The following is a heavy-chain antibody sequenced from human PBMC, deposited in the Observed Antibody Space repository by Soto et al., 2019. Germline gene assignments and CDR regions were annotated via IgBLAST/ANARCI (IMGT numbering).Heavy chain of an antibody. D-gene: IGHD2-8*01. Sequence: GESLKISCAASGFTFSSYGMHWVRQAPGKGLEWVAVIWYDGSNKYYADSVKGRFTISRDNSKNTLYLQMNSLRAEDTAVYYCARSPFVYGASDYWGQGTLVTVSS. CDR2: IWYDGSNK. CDR3: ARSPFVYGASDY. V-gene: IGHV3-33*01. CDR1: GFTFSSYG. J-gene: IGHJ4*02.